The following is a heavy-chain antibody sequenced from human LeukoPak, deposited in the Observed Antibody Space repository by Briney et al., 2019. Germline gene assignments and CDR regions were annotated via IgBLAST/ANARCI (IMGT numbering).Heavy chain of an antibody. J-gene: IGHJ4*02. CDR3: ARDVVPPTVITPYFDN. V-gene: IGHV3-21*01. CDR2: ISSSSSYI. D-gene: IGHD4-23*01. CDR1: GFTFSSYS. Sequence: SGGSLRLSCAASGFTFSSYSMNWVRQAPGKGLEWVSSISSSSSYIYYADSVKGRFTISRDNAKNSLYLQMNSLRAEDTAVYYCARDVVPPTVITPYFDNWGQGILVTVSS.